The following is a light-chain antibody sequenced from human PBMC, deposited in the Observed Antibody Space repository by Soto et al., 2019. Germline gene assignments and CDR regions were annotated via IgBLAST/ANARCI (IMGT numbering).Light chain of an antibody. J-gene: IGKJ5*01. V-gene: IGKV3-15*01. CDR1: QSVSNY. CDR2: GAS. Sequence: IVLKQSPATLSLSPGERATLSCRASQSVSNYLAWYQQKPGQAPRLLIFGASTRATGIPARFSGSGSETEFTLTISSLQPDDFATYYCQQYNSYPYTFGQGTRLEIK. CDR3: QQYNSYPYT.